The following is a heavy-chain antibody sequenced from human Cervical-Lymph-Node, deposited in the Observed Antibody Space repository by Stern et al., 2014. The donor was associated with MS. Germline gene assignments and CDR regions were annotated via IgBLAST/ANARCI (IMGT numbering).Heavy chain of an antibody. J-gene: IGHJ5*02. Sequence: QLVQSGAELKKPGASVKVSCKASGFALTSAGISWVRQAPGQGLEWMGWISAYNGNTNYAQRFQGRVNMTADTSTSTAYMELRSLRSDDTAVYYCARHSIKGYNCFDTWGQGTLVTVSS. D-gene: IGHD1-14*01. CDR3: ARHSIKGYNCFDT. CDR1: GFALTSAG. V-gene: IGHV1-18*01. CDR2: ISAYNGNT.